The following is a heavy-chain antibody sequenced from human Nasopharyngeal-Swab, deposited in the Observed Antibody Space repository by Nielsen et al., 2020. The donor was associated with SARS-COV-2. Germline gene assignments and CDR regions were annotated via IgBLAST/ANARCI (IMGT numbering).Heavy chain of an antibody. J-gene: IGHJ6*02. CDR1: GFSVSYNY. CDR2: IYSRGET. D-gene: IGHD6-19*01. Sequence: GESLKISCEVSGFSVSYNYMSWVRQAPGKGLEWVAVIYSRGETHYTDSVKGRFTISRDNAKNSLYLQMNSLRAEDTAVYYCARGQDSSGWYTPGSYYYYGMDVWGQGTTVTVSS. V-gene: IGHV3-66*01. CDR3: ARGQDSSGWYTPGSYYYYGMDV.